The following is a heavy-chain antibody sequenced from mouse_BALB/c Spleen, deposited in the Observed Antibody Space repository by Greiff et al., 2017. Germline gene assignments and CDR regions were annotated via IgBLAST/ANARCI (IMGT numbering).Heavy chain of an antibody. Sequence: EVQVVESGPGLVQPSQSLSLTCTVTGYSITSDYAWNWIRQFPGNKLEWMGYISYSGSTSYNPSLKSRISITRDTSKNQFFLQLNSVTTEDTATYYCARATGRYYYAMDYWGQGTSVTVSS. CDR3: ARATGRYYYAMDY. CDR1: GYSITSDYA. D-gene: IGHD1-1*01. CDR2: ISYSGST. V-gene: IGHV3-2*02. J-gene: IGHJ4*01.